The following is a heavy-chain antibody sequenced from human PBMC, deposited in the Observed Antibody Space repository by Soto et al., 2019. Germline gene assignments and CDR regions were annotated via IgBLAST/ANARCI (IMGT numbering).Heavy chain of an antibody. J-gene: IGHJ5*02. CDR3: ASPPDYYDSSGYYFA. Sequence: SVKVSCKASGGTFSSYAISWVRQAPGQGLEWMGGIIPIFGTANYAQKFQGRVTITADKSTSTAYMELSSLRSEDTAMYYCASPPDYYDSSGYYFAWGQGTLVTVSS. CDR1: GGTFSSYA. D-gene: IGHD3-22*01. CDR2: IIPIFGTA. V-gene: IGHV1-69*06.